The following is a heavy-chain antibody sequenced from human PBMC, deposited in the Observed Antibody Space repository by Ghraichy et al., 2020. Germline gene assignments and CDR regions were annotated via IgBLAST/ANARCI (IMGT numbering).Heavy chain of an antibody. J-gene: IGHJ4*02. CDR2: ISSGSSSYT. CDR1: GFTFSDYY. CDR3: ARSPHGSGWYWGGY. D-gene: IGHD6-19*01. Sequence: GGSLRLSCAASGFTFSDYYMSWIRQAPGKGLEWVSYISSGSSSYTKYADSVKGRFTISRDNAKNSLYLQMNSLRAEDTAMYYCARSPHGSGWYWGGYWGQGTLVTVSS. V-gene: IGHV3-11*06.